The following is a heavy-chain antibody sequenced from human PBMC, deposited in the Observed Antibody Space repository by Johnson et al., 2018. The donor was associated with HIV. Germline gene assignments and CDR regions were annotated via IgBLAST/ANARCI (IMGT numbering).Heavy chain of an antibody. D-gene: IGHD3-16*01. J-gene: IGHJ3*02. CDR2: ISYDGTKK. V-gene: IGHV3-30-3*02. CDR3: AKRPIMIAFGEINGFDI. CDR1: GFTFSQFA. Sequence: QVQLVESGGGLIQPGGSLRLSCAASGFTFSQFAMHWVRQAPGKGLEWVAIISYDGTKKYYADSVKGRFTISRDNSKNTLYLQMNSLRAEDTAIYYCAKRPIMIAFGEINGFDIWGQGTTVTVSS.